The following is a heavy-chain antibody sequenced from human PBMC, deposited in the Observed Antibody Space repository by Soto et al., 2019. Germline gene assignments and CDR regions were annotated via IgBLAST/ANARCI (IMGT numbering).Heavy chain of an antibody. CDR2: IYPGDSDT. V-gene: IGHV5-51*01. Sequence: EXLKISCTCVGYXFTSNWLVWVRQMPGKGLECMGIIYPGDSDTRYSPYFQGQVTISSEKSITTHYLQWSSLKSSETAMYYCARGYCTTTICDPWFDPWGQGTLGTVSS. J-gene: IGHJ5*02. D-gene: IGHD2-2*01. CDR3: ARGYCTTTICDPWFDP. CDR1: GYXFTSNW.